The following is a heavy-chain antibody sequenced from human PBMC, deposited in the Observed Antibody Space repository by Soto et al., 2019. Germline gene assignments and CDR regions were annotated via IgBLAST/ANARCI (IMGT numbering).Heavy chain of an antibody. Sequence: GASVKVSCKASGYTFNTYDIEWVRLATGQGLEWMGSMNPNTGSTDYAQKFQGRVTMTMTTSISTAYLELSSLRSDDTAIYYCARTMGGIAAAGSDFWGQGTLVTVSS. CDR3: ARTMGGIAAAGSDF. CDR1: GYTFNTYD. V-gene: IGHV1-8*01. CDR2: MNPNTGST. J-gene: IGHJ4*02. D-gene: IGHD6-13*01.